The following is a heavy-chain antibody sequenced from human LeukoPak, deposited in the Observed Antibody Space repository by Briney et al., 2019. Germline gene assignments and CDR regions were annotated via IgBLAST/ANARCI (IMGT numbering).Heavy chain of an antibody. V-gene: IGHV3-33*06. J-gene: IGHJ4*02. CDR3: AKDGRVEQQLYYFDY. CDR2: IWYDGSNK. CDR1: GSTFSSYG. Sequence: GGSLRLSCAASGSTFSSYGMHWVRQAPGKGLEWVAVIWYDGSNKYYADSVKGRFTISRDNSKNTLHLQMNSLRAEDTAVYYCAKDGRVEQQLYYFDYWGQGALVTVSS. D-gene: IGHD6-13*01.